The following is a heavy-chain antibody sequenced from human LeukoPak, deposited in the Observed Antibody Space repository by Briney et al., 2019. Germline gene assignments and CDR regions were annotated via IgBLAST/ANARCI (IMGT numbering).Heavy chain of an antibody. CDR3: ARVGDGYNFDY. CDR2: ISSSSSYI. Sequence: GGSLRLSCAASGFTSSSYSMNWVRQAPGKGLEWVSSISSSSSYIYYADSVKDRFTISRDNAKSSLYLQMNSLRAEDTAVYYCARVGDGYNFDYWGQGTLVTVSS. D-gene: IGHD5-24*01. J-gene: IGHJ4*02. CDR1: GFTSSSYS. V-gene: IGHV3-21*01.